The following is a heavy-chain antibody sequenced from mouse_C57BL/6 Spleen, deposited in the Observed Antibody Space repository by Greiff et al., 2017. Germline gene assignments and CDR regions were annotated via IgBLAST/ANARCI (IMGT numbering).Heavy chain of an antibody. V-gene: IGHV1-55*01. CDR2: IYPGSGST. CDR3: ARGAYYSPPGDY. J-gene: IGHJ2*01. CDR1: GYTFTSYW. D-gene: IGHD2-12*01. Sequence: QVQLQQPGAELVKPGASVKMSCKASGYTFTSYWITWVKPRPGQGLEWIGDIYPGSGSTNYNEKFKSKATLTVDTSSSTAYMQLSSLTSEDSAVYYCARGAYYSPPGDYGGQGTTLTVSS.